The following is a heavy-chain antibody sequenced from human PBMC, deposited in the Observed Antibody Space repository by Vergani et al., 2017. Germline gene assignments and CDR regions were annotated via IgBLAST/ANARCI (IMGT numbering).Heavy chain of an antibody. J-gene: IGHJ4*02. CDR1: GGSFSDYY. CDR2: VNHGGST. Sequence: QVQLQEWGAGLLKTSETLSLTCGVSGGSFSDYYWSWIRQAPGMGLEWIGEVNHGGSTNYNPSLKSRVSISVDTSKNQFSLQLTSVTAADSALYFCASIARAPTRRNPPPDYWSQGILVTVSS. D-gene: IGHD3-16*02. V-gene: IGHV4-34*01. CDR3: ASIARAPTRRNPPPDY.